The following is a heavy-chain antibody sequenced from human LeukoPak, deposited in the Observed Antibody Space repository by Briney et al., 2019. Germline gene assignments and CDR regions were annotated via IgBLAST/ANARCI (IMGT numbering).Heavy chain of an antibody. V-gene: IGHV4-39*07. CDR2: IYYSGST. J-gene: IGHJ4*02. CDR1: GGSISSSSYY. CDR3: ATRANSET. Sequence: SETLSLTCIVYGGSISSSSYYWSRIRQPPGKGLEWIGTIYYSGSTYYNPSLKSRVTISVDTSKNHVSLRLSSVTAADTAVYYCATRANSETWGQGTLVTVSS.